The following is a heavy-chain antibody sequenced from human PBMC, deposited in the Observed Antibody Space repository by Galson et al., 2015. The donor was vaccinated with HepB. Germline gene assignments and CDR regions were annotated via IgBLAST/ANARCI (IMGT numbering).Heavy chain of an antibody. Sequence: SVKVSCKASGYSFTNYGISWVRQAPGQGLEWMGWISAYNGNTNYAQKFQGRVTMTTDSSTSTAYMELRSLGSDDTAVYYCGRYRAATAFIDYWGQGTLVTVSS. J-gene: IGHJ4*02. CDR2: ISAYNGNT. V-gene: IGHV1-18*01. CDR3: GRYRAATAFIDY. CDR1: GYSFTNYG. D-gene: IGHD2-15*01.